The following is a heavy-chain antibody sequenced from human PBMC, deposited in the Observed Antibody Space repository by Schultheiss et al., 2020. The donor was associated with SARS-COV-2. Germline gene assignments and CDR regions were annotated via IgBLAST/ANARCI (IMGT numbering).Heavy chain of an antibody. CDR2: ISSGGSNT. CDR3: ARGEYSYRYVDNYYYGLDV. CDR1: GFTFSSYE. Sequence: GGSLRLSCAASGFTFSSYEMNWVRQAPGKGLEWVSYISSGGSNTYYADSVKGRFTISRDNAKNSLYLHKNSLRAEDTAVYYWARGEYSYRYVDNYYYGLDVWGQGTTVTVSS. J-gene: IGHJ6*02. D-gene: IGHD5-18*01. V-gene: IGHV3-48*03.